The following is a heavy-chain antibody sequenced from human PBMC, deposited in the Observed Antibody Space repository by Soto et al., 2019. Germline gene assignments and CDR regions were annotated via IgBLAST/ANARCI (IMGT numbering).Heavy chain of an antibody. J-gene: IGHJ4*02. CDR3: ARARVYATGPLDF. V-gene: IGHV3-21*06. CDR1: GFTFTSYT. CDR2: ISSSSDYI. D-gene: IGHD6-13*01. Sequence: GESLSLSCAASGFTFTSYTMNWVRQAPGKGLEWVSSISSSSDYIYYAYSMKGRVTISRDNAKNSLFLDMNSLTGEDTAVYYCARARVYATGPLDFWGQGTLVTVSS.